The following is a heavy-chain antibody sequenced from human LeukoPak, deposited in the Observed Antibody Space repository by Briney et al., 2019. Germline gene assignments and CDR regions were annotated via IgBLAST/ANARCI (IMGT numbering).Heavy chain of an antibody. CDR1: GFTFSDYY. Sequence: TGGSLRLSCATSGFTFSDYYMTWIRQAPGRGLEWVAYINSGGGPIHYAVSVRGRFTISRDNAKNSLYLRMNSLRAEDTAVYYCARRLDFGDYGNGFDYWGQGSQVTVSS. V-gene: IGHV3-11*01. J-gene: IGHJ4*02. CDR3: ARRLDFGDYGNGFDY. CDR2: INSGGGPI. D-gene: IGHD4-17*01.